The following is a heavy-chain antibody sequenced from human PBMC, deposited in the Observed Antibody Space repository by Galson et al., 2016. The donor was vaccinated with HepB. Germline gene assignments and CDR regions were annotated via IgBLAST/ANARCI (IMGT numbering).Heavy chain of an antibody. Sequence: SETLSLTCNVSGGSISGYYCSWIRQPPGKGLEWIGYIYYSGSTNYNPSLKSRVTISGDTSKNQFSLKLSSVTAADTAVYYCAAGYNWDYWGQGTLVPVSS. D-gene: IGHD1-20*01. CDR2: IYYSGST. CDR1: GGSISGYY. V-gene: IGHV4-59*01. CDR3: AAGYNWDY. J-gene: IGHJ4*02.